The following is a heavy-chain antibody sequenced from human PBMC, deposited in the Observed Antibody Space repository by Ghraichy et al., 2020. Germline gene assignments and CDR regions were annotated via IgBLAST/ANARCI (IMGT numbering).Heavy chain of an antibody. CDR1: GFTFSSYG. CDR2: IWYDGSNK. J-gene: IGHJ6*02. CDR3: ARDSLTYSSSAGGMDV. D-gene: IGHD6-13*01. V-gene: IGHV3-33*01. Sequence: GGSLRLSCAASGFTFSSYGMHWVRQAPGKGLEWVAVIWYDGSNKYYADSVKGRFTISRDNSKNTLYLQMNSLRAEDTAVYYCARDSLTYSSSAGGMDVWGQGTTVTVSS.